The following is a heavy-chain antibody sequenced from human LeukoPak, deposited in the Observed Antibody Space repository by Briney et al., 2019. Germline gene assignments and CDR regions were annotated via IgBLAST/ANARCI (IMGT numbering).Heavy chain of an antibody. CDR1: GYTLTELS. V-gene: IGHV1-24*01. CDR3: ATVPPSRGSSWYEVNYGMDV. Sequence: ASVKVSCKVSGYTLTELSMHWVRQAPGKGLEWMGGFDPEDGETIYAQKFQGGVTMTEDTSTDTAYMELSSLRSEDTAVYYCATVPPSRGSSWYEVNYGMDVWGQGTTVTVSS. CDR2: FDPEDGET. D-gene: IGHD6-13*01. J-gene: IGHJ6*02.